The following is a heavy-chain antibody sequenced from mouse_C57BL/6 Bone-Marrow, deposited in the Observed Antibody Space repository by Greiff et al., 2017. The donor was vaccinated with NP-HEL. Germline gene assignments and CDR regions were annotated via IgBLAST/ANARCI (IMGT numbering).Heavy chain of an antibody. CDR1: GFTFSDFY. CDR2: SRNKANDYTT. D-gene: IGHD2-5*01. CDR3: ARDAGYSNYPFAY. V-gene: IGHV7-1*01. Sequence: EVKLVESGGGLVQSGRSLRLSCATSGFTFSDFYMEWVRQAPGKGLEWIAASRNKANDYTTEYSASVKGRFIVSRDTSQSILYLQMNALRAEDTAIYYCARDAGYSNYPFAYWGQGTLVTVSA. J-gene: IGHJ3*01.